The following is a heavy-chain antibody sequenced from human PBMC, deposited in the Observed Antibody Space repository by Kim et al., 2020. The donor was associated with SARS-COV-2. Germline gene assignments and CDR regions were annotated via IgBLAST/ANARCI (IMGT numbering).Heavy chain of an antibody. Sequence: SETLSLTCTVSGVSISSSSYYWGWIRQPPGKGLEWIGSIYYSGSTYYNPSLKSRVTISVDTSKNQFSLKLSSVTAADTAVYYCARADYDILTGYTLPFSYWGQGTLVTVSS. D-gene: IGHD3-9*01. CDR2: IYYSGST. J-gene: IGHJ4*02. CDR1: GVSISSSSYY. V-gene: IGHV4-39*01. CDR3: ARADYDILTGYTLPFSY.